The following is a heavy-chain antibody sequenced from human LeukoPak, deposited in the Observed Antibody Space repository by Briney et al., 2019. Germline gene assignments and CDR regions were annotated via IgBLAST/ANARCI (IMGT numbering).Heavy chain of an antibody. CDR3: ARDRLWFGELLPFDY. D-gene: IGHD3-10*01. J-gene: IGHJ4*02. V-gene: IGHV3-48*03. Sequence: GGSLRLSCAASGFTFSSYEMNWVRQAPGKGLEWVSYISSSGSTIYYADSVKGRFTISRDNAKHSLYLQMNSLRAEDTAVYYCARDRLWFGELLPFDYWGQGTLVTVSS. CDR1: GFTFSSYE. CDR2: ISSSGSTI.